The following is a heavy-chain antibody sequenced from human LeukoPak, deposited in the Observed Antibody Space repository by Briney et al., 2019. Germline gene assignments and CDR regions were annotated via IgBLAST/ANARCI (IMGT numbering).Heavy chain of an antibody. Sequence: PGGSLRLSCVASGFTFSSFSMHWVRQAPGKGLEWVSYISYSSSLIYYADSVKGRFTISRDNARNSLYLQMNSLRAEDTAVYYCAIDFWSGHDYWGQGALVTVSS. J-gene: IGHJ4*02. V-gene: IGHV3-48*01. D-gene: IGHD3-3*01. CDR2: ISYSSSLI. CDR1: GFTFSSFS. CDR3: AIDFWSGHDY.